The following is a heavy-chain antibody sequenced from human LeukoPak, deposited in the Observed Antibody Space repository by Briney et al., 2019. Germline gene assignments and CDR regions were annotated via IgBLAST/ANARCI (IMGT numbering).Heavy chain of an antibody. V-gene: IGHV3-48*01. CDR2: ISSSSSTI. CDR3: ARVVVVVPAARFDP. CDR1: GFTFSSYS. D-gene: IGHD2-2*01. J-gene: IGHJ5*02. Sequence: PGGSLRLSCAASGFTFSSYSMNWVRQAPGKGLEWVSYISSSSSTIYYADSVKGRFTISRDNAKNSLYLQMNSLRAEDTAVYYCARVVVVVPAARFDPWGQGTLVTVSS.